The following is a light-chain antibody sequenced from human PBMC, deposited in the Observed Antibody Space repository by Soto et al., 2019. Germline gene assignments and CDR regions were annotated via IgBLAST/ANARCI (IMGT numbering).Light chain of an antibody. CDR3: QQYGRSPGT. CDR2: GGS. V-gene: IGKV3-20*01. Sequence: EIVLTQSPGTLSLSPGERATLSFRASQSVSNTYLAWYQQKPGQAPRLLMYGGSRRATGIPDRFSGSGSGTDFILTISRLEPEDFAVYFCQQYGRSPGTFGQGTKLEL. J-gene: IGKJ2*02. CDR1: QSVSNTY.